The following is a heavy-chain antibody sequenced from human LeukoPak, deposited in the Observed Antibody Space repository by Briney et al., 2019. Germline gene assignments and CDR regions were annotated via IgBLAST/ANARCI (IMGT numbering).Heavy chain of an antibody. CDR1: GGSISSYY. CDR3: ARETVAPDGAFDI. D-gene: IGHD2-15*01. J-gene: IGHJ3*02. Sequence: SETLSLTCTVSGGSISSYYWSRIRQPPGKGLEWIGYIYYSGSTNYNPSLKSLLTISVDTSKNQFSLRLSSVSAADTAVYYCARETVAPDGAFDIWGPGTMVTVSS. CDR2: IYYSGST. V-gene: IGHV4-59*12.